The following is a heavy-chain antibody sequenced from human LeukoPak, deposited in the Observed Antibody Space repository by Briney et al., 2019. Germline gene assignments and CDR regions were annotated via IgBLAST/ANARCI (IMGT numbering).Heavy chain of an antibody. CDR1: GGSFSGYY. CDR3: AGSDGY. J-gene: IGHJ4*02. CDR2: INHSGST. Sequence: PSETLSLTXAVYGGSFSGYYWSWIRQPPGKGLEWIGEINHSGSTNYNPSLKSRVTISVDTSKNQFSLKLSSVTAADTAVYYCAGSDGYWGQGTLVTVSS. V-gene: IGHV4-34*01.